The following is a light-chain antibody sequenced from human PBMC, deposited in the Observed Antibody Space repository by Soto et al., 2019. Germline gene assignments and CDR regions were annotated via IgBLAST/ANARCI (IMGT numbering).Light chain of an antibody. Sequence: EIVLTQSPGTLSLSPGEGATLSCRASQSVFNNYLAWYQQKPGQAPRLLISGASSRATGIPERFSGSGSGTDFTLTISRLESEDFAVYYGQRYGSSPPHTFGQGTKVEIK. CDR3: QRYGSSPPHT. V-gene: IGKV3-20*01. J-gene: IGKJ2*01. CDR1: QSVFNNY. CDR2: GAS.